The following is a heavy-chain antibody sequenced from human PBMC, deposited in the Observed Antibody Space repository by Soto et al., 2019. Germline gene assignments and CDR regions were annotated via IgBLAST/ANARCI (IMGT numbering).Heavy chain of an antibody. V-gene: IGHV4-38-2*01. D-gene: IGHD3-10*01. Sequence: TLSLTCAGSGYSISSDHYWGWIRQPPGKGLERIGSVYDSGNSYYNPSLKSRFTISLDTSKNQFSLKLSSVTAADTAVYCCARSPIRLCYFRYWGQGT. CDR3: ARSPIRLCYFRY. J-gene: IGHJ4*02. CDR2: VYDSGNS. CDR1: GYSISSDHY.